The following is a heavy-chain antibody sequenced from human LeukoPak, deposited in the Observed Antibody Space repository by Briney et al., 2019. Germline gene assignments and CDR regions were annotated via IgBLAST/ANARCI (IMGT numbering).Heavy chain of an antibody. CDR3: VKDQGQVYGYFDS. CDR2: VYYDGRNK. D-gene: IGHD6-6*01. CDR1: GFTFSNYG. J-gene: IGHJ4*02. Sequence: TGGSLRLSCAASGFTFSNYGMHWVRQAPGKGLEWVAFVYYDGRNKFYAASVKGRFTISRDNSRNSLYIQMNSLRTEDSAVYYCVKDQGQVYGYFDSWGQGSLVIVSS. V-gene: IGHV3-30*02.